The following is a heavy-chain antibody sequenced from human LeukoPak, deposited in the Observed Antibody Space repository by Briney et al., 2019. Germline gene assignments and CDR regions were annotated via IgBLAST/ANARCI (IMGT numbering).Heavy chain of an antibody. CDR2: ISSSSSNI. D-gene: IGHD2-21*02. V-gene: IGHV3-21*01. J-gene: IGHJ6*02. CDR1: GFTFSSYA. CDR3: AREEVTAIQIYSHYYGMDV. Sequence: GGSLRLSCAASGFTFSSYAMSWVRQAPGKGLEWVSSISSSSSNIYYADSVKGRFTISRDNAKNSLYLQMNSLRAEDTAVYYCAREEVTAIQIYSHYYGMDVWGQGTTVTVSS.